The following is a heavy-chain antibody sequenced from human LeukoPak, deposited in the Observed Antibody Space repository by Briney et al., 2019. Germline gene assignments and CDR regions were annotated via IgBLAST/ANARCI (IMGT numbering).Heavy chain of an antibody. CDR1: GFTFSSYS. Sequence: GGSLRLSCAASGFTFSSYSMNWVRQAPGKGLEWVSSISSSSSYIYYADSVKGRFTISRDNAKNSPYLQMNSLRAEDTAVYYCARGLNLSFRYCSGGSCYFDYWGQGTLVTVSS. CDR3: ARGLNLSFRYCSGGSCYFDY. CDR2: ISSSSSYI. V-gene: IGHV3-21*01. J-gene: IGHJ4*02. D-gene: IGHD2-15*01.